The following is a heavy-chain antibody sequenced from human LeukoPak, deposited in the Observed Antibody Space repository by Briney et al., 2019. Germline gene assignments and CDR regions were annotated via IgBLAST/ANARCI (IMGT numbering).Heavy chain of an antibody. J-gene: IGHJ4*02. Sequence: PGGSLRLSCAASGFTFSSYAMSWVRQAPGKGLEWVAVISYDGSNKYYADSVKGRFTISRDNSKNTLYLQMNSLRAEDTAVYYCANPRDWGQGTLVTVSS. V-gene: IGHV3-30*18. CDR3: ANPRD. CDR2: ISYDGSNK. CDR1: GFTFSSYA.